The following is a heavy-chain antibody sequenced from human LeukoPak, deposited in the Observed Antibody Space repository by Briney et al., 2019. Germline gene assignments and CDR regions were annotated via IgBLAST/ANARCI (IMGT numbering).Heavy chain of an antibody. Sequence: SETLSLTCAVYGGSFSGYYWSWIHQPPGKGLEWIGEINHSGSTNYNPSLKSRVTISVDTSKYQFSLKLSSVTAADTAVYYCARGGYYGSGNDFRFDPWGQGTLVTVSS. CDR2: INHSGST. CDR3: ARGGYYGSGNDFRFDP. V-gene: IGHV4-34*01. CDR1: GGSFSGYY. D-gene: IGHD3-10*01. J-gene: IGHJ5*02.